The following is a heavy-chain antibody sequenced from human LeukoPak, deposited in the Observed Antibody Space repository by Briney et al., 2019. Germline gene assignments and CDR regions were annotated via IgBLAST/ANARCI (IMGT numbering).Heavy chain of an antibody. CDR1: GDSVSSNSAA. CDR3: TRLNSNTKWFDP. J-gene: IGHJ5*02. V-gene: IGHV6-1*01. CDR2: TYYRSNWFN. Sequence: SQTLSLTCAISGDSVSSNSAAWNWIRQSPSGGLEWLGRTYYRSNWFNDYAVSVQSRITINPDTSKNQFSLQLNSVTAEDTAVYYCTRLNSNTKWFDPWGQGTLVTVSS. D-gene: IGHD3-3*01.